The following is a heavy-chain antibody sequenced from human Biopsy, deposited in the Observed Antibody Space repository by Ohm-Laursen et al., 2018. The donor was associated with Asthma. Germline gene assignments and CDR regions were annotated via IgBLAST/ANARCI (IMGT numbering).Heavy chain of an antibody. CDR3: ARGSSVAGSSDFDY. J-gene: IGHJ4*02. CDR1: GFTFSSYG. D-gene: IGHD6-19*01. V-gene: IGHV3-30*03. Sequence: LRLSCAASGFTFSSYGMHWVRQAPGKGLEWVAVISYDGSNKYYADSVKGRFTISRDNSKNTLYLQMNSLRAEDTAVYYCARGSSVAGSSDFDYWGQGTLVTVSS. CDR2: ISYDGSNK.